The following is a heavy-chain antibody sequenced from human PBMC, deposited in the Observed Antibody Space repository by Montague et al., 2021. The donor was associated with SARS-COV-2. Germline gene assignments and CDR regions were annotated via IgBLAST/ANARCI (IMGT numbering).Heavy chain of an antibody. V-gene: IGHV3-21*01. D-gene: IGHD2-15*01. Sequence: SLRLSCAASGFTFSSYSMNWVRQAPGKGLEWVSSISTSSSYIYYADSVKGRFTISRDNAKNSLYLQMNSLRAEDTAVYSCARAKAMYCSGGCPFDSWGQGTLVTVSS. CDR3: ARAKAMYCSGGCPFDS. J-gene: IGHJ4*02. CDR2: ISTSSSYI. CDR1: GFTFSSYS.